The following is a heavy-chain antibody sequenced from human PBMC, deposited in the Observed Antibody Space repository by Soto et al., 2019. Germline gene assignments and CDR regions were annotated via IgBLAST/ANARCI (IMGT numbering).Heavy chain of an antibody. CDR2: ISGSGGST. J-gene: IGHJ4*02. V-gene: IGHV3-23*01. D-gene: IGHD4-4*01. CDR1: GFTFSSYA. CDR3: AKSLGDYSTSLAFDY. Sequence: PGGSLRLSCAASGFTFSSYAMSWVRQAPGKGLEWVSAISGSGGSTYYADSVKGRFTISRDNSKNTLYLKMNSLRAEETAVFSCAKSLGDYSTSLAFDYWGQGTLVTVSS.